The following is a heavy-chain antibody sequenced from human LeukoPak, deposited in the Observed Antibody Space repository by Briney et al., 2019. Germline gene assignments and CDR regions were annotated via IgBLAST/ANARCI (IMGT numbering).Heavy chain of an antibody. CDR1: GYTFTSYY. CDR2: INPSGGST. V-gene: IGHV1-46*01. Sequence: ASVKVSCKASGYTFTSYYMHWVRQAPGQGLEWMGIINPSGGSTSYAQKFQGRATMTRDTSTSTVYMELRSLRSEDTAVYYCARYCSGGSCYPGFFDYWGQGTLVTVSS. CDR3: ARYCSGGSCYPGFFDY. J-gene: IGHJ4*02. D-gene: IGHD2-15*01.